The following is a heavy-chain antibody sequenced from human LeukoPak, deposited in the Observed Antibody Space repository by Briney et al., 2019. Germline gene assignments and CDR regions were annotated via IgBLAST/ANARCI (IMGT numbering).Heavy chain of an antibody. J-gene: IGHJ4*02. CDR1: GYSFTSYW. V-gene: IGHV5-51*01. CDR3: ANQRLTVNKPTPGAPAL. CDR2: INPDDSDT. D-gene: IGHD3-3*01. Sequence: GESLKISCKGSGYSFTSYWIGWVRQMPGKGLEWMGIINPDDSDTQYSAPFQGQVTISADRSTSTAYLHWSSLKASDTAIYYCANQRLTVNKPTPGAPALGGQGPLVPVP.